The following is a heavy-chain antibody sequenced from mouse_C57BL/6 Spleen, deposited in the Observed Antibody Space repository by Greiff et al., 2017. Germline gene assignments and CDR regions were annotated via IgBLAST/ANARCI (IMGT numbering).Heavy chain of an antibody. D-gene: IGHD2-5*01. J-gene: IGHJ4*01. V-gene: IGHV1-61*01. CDR3: ASAYSNYHAMDY. Sequence: VQLQQPGAELVRPGSSVKLSCKASGYTFTSYWMDWVKQRPGQGLEWIGNIYPSDSETHYNQKFKDKATLTVDKSSSTAYMQLSSLTSEDSAVYYCASAYSNYHAMDYWGQGTSVTVSS. CDR1: GYTFTSYW. CDR2: IYPSDSET.